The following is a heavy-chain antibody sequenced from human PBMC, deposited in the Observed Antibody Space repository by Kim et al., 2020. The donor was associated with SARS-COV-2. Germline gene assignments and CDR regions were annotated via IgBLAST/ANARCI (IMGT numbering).Heavy chain of an antibody. V-gene: IGHV3-30*03. CDR3: ASDSSGWPY. CDR1: GFTFSSYG. J-gene: IGHJ4*02. CDR2: ISYDGSNK. Sequence: GGSLRLSCAASGFTFSSYGMHWVRQAPVKGLEWVAVISYDGSNKYYADSVKGRFTISRDNSKNTLYLQMNSLRAEDTAVYYCASDSSGWPYWGQGTLVTV. D-gene: IGHD6-19*01.